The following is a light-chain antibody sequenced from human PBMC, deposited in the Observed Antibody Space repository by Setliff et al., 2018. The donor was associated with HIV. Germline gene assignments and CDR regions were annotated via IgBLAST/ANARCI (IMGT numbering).Light chain of an antibody. V-gene: IGLV8-61*01. CDR3: VLYMGSGIWV. J-gene: IGLJ3*02. Sequence: TVVTQEPSFSVSPGGTVTLTCGLSSGSVSTTYYPSWYQQTPGQAPRTLIYTTNVRSSGVPDRFSGSILGNKAALTITGAQADDESDYYCVLYMGSGIWVFGGGTK. CDR1: SGSVSTTYY. CDR2: TTN.